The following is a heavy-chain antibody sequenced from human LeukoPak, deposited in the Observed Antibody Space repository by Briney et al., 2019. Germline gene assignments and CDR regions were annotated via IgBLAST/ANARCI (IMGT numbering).Heavy chain of an antibody. D-gene: IGHD2-8*02. J-gene: IGHJ6*03. CDR2: MNPNSGNT. CDR1: GYTFTSYD. CDR3: AREFLVDTYYYMDV. V-gene: IGHV1-8*01. Sequence: WASVKVSCKASGYTFTSYDINWVRQATGQGLEWMGWMNPNSGNTGYAQKFQGRVTMTRNTSISTAYMELSSLRSEDTAVYYCAREFLVDTYYYMDVWGKGTTVTVSS.